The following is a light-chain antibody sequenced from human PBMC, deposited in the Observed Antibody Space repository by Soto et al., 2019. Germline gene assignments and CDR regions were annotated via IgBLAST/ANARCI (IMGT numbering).Light chain of an antibody. Sequence: EIVLTQSPGTLSLSPGERATLSCRASQSVGSNYLAWFQQKPGQAPRLLIYAASKRASDIPDRFSGSGSGSDLTLTISRLELEDFAVYYCEQDGTTPWTFGRGTKVEI. CDR3: EQDGTTPWT. V-gene: IGKV3-20*01. CDR1: QSVGSNY. CDR2: AAS. J-gene: IGKJ1*01.